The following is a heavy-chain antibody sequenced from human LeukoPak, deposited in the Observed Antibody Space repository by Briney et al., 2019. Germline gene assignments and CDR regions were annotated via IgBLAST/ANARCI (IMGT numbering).Heavy chain of an antibody. CDR3: ARGSYSSGWYGIDY. J-gene: IGHJ4*02. Sequence: GGSLRLSCAASGFTFDDYGMSWVRQAPGKGLEWVSGINWNGGSTGYADSVKGRFTISRDNAKNSLYLQMNSLRAEDTALYYCARGSYSSGWYGIDYWGQGTLVTVSS. D-gene: IGHD6-19*01. CDR2: INWNGGST. V-gene: IGHV3-20*04. CDR1: GFTFDDYG.